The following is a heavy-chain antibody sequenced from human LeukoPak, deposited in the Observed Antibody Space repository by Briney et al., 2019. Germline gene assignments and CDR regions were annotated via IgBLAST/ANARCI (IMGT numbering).Heavy chain of an antibody. Sequence: KPSETLSLTCTVSGGSISSYYWSWIRQPPGKGLEWIGYIYYSGSTNYNPSLKSRVTISVDTSKNQFSLKLSSVTAADTAVYYCAREAWSGYWPSYDYWGQGTLVTVSS. V-gene: IGHV4-59*01. CDR1: GGSISSYY. D-gene: IGHD3-3*01. CDR3: AREAWSGYWPSYDY. CDR2: IYYSGST. J-gene: IGHJ4*02.